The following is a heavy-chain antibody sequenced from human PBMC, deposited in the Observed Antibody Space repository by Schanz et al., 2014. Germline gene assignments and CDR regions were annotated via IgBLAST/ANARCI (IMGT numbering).Heavy chain of an antibody. CDR3: ARAHGNNWYGKGLDY. CDR1: GFTVSSNH. V-gene: IGHV3-33*08. D-gene: IGHD1-1*01. Sequence: VQLLDSGGGLVQPGGSLRLSCAVSGFTVSSNHMSWVRQAPGKGPEWVAVIWSDGSTKYYADSVKGRFTISRDNSKNTLYLQMNSLRADDTAVYFCARAHGNNWYGKGLDYWGQGTQVTVSS. J-gene: IGHJ4*02. CDR2: IWSDGSTK.